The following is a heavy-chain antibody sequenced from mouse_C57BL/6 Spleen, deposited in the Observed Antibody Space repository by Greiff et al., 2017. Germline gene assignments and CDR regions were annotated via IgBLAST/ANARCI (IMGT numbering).Heavy chain of an antibody. J-gene: IGHJ2*01. CDR1: GFNFTDDY. D-gene: IGHD1-1*01. Sequence: EVQLHQSGAELVRPGASVKLSCTASGFNFTDDYMHWVKQRPEQGLEWIGLIDPDSGGTDYASKFQGKATITADTSSNTAYLQLSSLTSEDTAVYYDTNSRPIYFDYWGQGTTLTVSS. CDR3: TNSRPIYFDY. V-gene: IGHV14-4*01. CDR2: IDPDSGGT.